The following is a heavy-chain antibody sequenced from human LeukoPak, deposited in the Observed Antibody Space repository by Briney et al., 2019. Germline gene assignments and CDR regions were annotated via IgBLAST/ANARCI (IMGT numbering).Heavy chain of an antibody. D-gene: IGHD6-6*01. V-gene: IGHV4-39*01. J-gene: IGHJ4*02. CDR2: IYYSGST. Sequence: SSETLSLTCTVSGGSISSSSYYWGWIRQPPGKGLEWIGSIYYSGSTYYNPSLKSRVTISVDTSKNQFSLKLSSVTAADTAVYYCAKLKEEFSSSSQLDYWGQGTLVTVSS. CDR1: GGSISSSSYY. CDR3: AKLKEEFSSSSQLDY.